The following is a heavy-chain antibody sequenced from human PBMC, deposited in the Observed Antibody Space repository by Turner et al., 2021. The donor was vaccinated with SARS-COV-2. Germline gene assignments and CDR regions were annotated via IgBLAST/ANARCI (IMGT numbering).Heavy chain of an antibody. CDR3: ARWDYFDSSGYYPSYFDY. D-gene: IGHD3-22*01. V-gene: IGHV3-21*06. Sequence: SVKGRFTISRDNAKTSLYLQMNSLRAEDTAVYYCARWDYFDSSGYYPSYFDYWGQGTLVTVSS. J-gene: IGHJ4*02.